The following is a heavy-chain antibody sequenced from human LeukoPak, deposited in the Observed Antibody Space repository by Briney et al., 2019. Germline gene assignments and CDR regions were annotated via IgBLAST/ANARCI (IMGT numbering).Heavy chain of an antibody. CDR2: IGRSSDYI. J-gene: IGHJ5*02. CDR1: GFTFSSYS. Sequence: PGGSLRLSCAASGFTFSSYSMNWVRQAPGKGLEWVSSIGRSSDYIYYADSVKGRFTISRDNAENSLYLQMNSLRAEDTAVYYCARGWFDPWGQGTLVTVSS. CDR3: ARGWFDP. V-gene: IGHV3-21*06.